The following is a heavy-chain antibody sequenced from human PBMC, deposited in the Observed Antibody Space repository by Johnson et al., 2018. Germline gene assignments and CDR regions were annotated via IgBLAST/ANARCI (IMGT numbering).Heavy chain of an antibody. CDR2: ISYDGSNK. J-gene: IGHJ3*02. D-gene: IGHD2-2*01. V-gene: IGHV3-30*18. CDR1: GFTFSSYG. Sequence: QVQLVQSGGGVVQPGRSLRLSCAASGFTFSSYGMHWVRQAPGKGLEWVAVISYDGSNKYYADSVKGRFTIPRDNSKNTLDLQMNSLKAEDTVVYYCAKEVVFGYQLDDAFDIWGQGTMVTVSS. CDR3: AKEVVFGYQLDDAFDI.